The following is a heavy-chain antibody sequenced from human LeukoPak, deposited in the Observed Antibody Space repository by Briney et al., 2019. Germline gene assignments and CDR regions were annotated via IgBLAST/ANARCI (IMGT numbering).Heavy chain of an antibody. D-gene: IGHD3-22*01. CDR1: GGSISSYY. CDR2: IYYSGST. Sequence: PSETLSLTCTVSGGSISSYYWSWIRQPPGKGLEWIGYIYYSGSTNYNPSLKSRVTISVDMSKNQFSLKLSSVTAADTAVYYCARDTYYYDSSGYYPIDYWGQGTLVTVSS. CDR3: ARDTYYYDSSGYYPIDY. V-gene: IGHV4-59*12. J-gene: IGHJ4*02.